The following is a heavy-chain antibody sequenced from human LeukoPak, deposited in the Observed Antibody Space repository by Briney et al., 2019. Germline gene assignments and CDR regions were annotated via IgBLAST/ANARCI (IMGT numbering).Heavy chain of an antibody. V-gene: IGHV3-23*01. CDR3: AKNNYDFWSGYWRGNWFDP. CDR1: GFTFSSYA. CDR2: ISCSGGST. J-gene: IGHJ5*02. Sequence: PGGPLRLSCAASGFTFSSYAMSWVRQAPGKGLDGVSAISCSGGSTYYADSVKGRLTLSRDNSKNTLYLQMNSLRAEDTAVYYCAKNNYDFWSGYWRGNWFDPWGQGTLVTVSS. D-gene: IGHD3-3*01.